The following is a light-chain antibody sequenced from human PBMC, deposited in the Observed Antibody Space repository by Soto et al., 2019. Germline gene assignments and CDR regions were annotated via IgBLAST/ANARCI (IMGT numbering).Light chain of an antibody. CDR3: QQYGSSPPWT. Sequence: EIVLTQSPGTLSLSPGARAASSCKASQRVSSTYLAWYQQKPGQAPRPLIYGASRRDTGIPDRFSGSGSGTDFTLTISRLEPEDFALYYCQQYGSSPPWTYGQGTKVDIK. CDR2: GAS. CDR1: QRVSSTY. J-gene: IGKJ1*01. V-gene: IGKV3-20*01.